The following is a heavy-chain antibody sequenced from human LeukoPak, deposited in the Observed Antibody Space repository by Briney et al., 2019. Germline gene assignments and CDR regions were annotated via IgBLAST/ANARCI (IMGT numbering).Heavy chain of an antibody. CDR2: INPNTGGT. CDR3: ASSVGYNKAGYYYYMDF. Sequence: VASVKVSCKASGYTFTGSYMHWVRQAPGQGLEWMGWINPNTGGTNYAQKFQGGVTMPWDTSISTAYMELNSLRSDDTAVYYCASSVGYNKAGYYYYMDFWGKGTTVTVSS. V-gene: IGHV1-2*02. J-gene: IGHJ6*03. CDR1: GYTFTGSY. D-gene: IGHD5-24*01.